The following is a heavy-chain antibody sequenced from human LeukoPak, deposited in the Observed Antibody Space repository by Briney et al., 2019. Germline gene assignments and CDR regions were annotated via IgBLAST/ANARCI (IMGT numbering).Heavy chain of an antibody. Sequence: GGSLRLSCATSGFSFTNYGMNWVRQAPGKGLEWVSYISNSAILYADAVKGRFTISRDNARNSLYLQMNSLRAEDTAVYHCAKVRWEITSDAFDIWGQGTMVTVSS. V-gene: IGHV3-48*01. J-gene: IGHJ3*02. CDR2: ISNSAI. CDR1: GFSFTNYG. D-gene: IGHD1-26*01. CDR3: AKVRWEITSDAFDI.